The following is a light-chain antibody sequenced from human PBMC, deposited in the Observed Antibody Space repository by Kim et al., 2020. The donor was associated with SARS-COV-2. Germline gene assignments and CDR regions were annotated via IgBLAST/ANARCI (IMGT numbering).Light chain of an antibody. Sequence: SVSPGRTAIITCSGDNLGHKYAGWYQQKPGQSPVLVMYQDTKRPSGIPERFSGSNSGNTATLTISGTQAMDEADYYCQAWDSGTAVFGGGTKLTVL. V-gene: IGLV3-1*01. CDR3: QAWDSGTAV. J-gene: IGLJ3*02. CDR2: QDT. CDR1: NLGHKY.